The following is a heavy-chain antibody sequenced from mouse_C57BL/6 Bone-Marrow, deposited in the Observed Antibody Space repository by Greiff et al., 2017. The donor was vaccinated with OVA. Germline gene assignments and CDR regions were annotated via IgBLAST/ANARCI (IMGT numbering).Heavy chain of an antibody. CDR3: ARGAPYAMDY. V-gene: IGHV1-81*01. Sequence: VQLVESGAELARPGASVKLSCKASGYTFTSYGISWVKQRTGQGLEWIGEIYPRSGNTYYNEKFKGKATLTADKSSSTAYMELRSLTSEDSAVYFCARGAPYAMDYWGQGTSVTVSS. D-gene: IGHD3-1*01. CDR2: IYPRSGNT. J-gene: IGHJ4*01. CDR1: GYTFTSYG.